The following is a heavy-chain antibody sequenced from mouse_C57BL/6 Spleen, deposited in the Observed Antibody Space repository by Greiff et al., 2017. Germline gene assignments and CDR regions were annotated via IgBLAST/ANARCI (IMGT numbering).Heavy chain of an antibody. CDR3: ARADYGSSPYYLDY. J-gene: IGHJ2*01. Sequence: QVQLQQPGAELVKPGASVKLSCKASGYTFTSYWLPWVKRRPGQGLEWIGMIHPNSGSTNYNEKFKRKATLTVDKSSSTADMQRSSQTSEDAAVYDCARADYGSSPYYLDYWGQGTTLTVSS. V-gene: IGHV1-64*01. CDR1: GYTFTSYW. CDR2: IHPNSGST. D-gene: IGHD1-1*01.